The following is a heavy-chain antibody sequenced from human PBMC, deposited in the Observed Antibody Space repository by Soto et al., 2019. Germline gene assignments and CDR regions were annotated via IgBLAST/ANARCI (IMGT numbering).Heavy chain of an antibody. CDR1: GFNFSDYY. D-gene: IGHD3-10*01. Sequence: QVQLVESGGGLVKHGGSLRLSCAASGFNFSDYYMTWIRQTPGEGLEWLSYISGSSSHTNYADSVKGRFTISRDNAKNSLYLQISSLGAEDTAVYYSARRLSAHFDHWGQGTLVTVSS. V-gene: IGHV3-11*05. CDR2: ISGSSSHT. J-gene: IGHJ4*02. CDR3: ARRLSAHFDH.